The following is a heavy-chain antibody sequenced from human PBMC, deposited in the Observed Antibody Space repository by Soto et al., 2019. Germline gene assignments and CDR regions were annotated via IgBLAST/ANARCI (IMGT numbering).Heavy chain of an antibody. J-gene: IGHJ3*02. V-gene: IGHV4-31*03. Sequence: SETLSLTCTVSGGSISSGGYYWSWIRQHPGKGLEWIGYIYYSGSTYYNPSLKSRVTISVDTSKNQFSLKLSSVTAADTAVYYCARDPGSSGPHAFDIWGQGTMVTVSS. CDR2: IYYSGST. CDR1: GGSISSGGYY. D-gene: IGHD3-22*01. CDR3: ARDPGSSGPHAFDI.